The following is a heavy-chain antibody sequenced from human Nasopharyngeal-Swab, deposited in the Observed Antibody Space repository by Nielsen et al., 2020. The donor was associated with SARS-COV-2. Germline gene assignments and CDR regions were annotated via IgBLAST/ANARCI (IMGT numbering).Heavy chain of an antibody. J-gene: IGHJ6*02. Sequence: GESLKISCAASGFTFSSYDMHWVRQATGKGLEWVSAIGTAGDTYYPGSVKGRFTISRENAKNSLYLQMNSLRAEDTAVYYCARDHSSRYYYYYGMDVWGQGTTVTVSS. CDR2: IGTAGDT. CDR1: GFTFSSYD. V-gene: IGHV3-13*01. CDR3: ARDHSSRYYYYYGMDV. D-gene: IGHD6-13*01.